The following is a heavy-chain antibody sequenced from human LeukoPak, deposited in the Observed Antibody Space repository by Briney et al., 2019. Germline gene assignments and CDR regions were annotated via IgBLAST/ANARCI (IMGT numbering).Heavy chain of an antibody. CDR1: GGSISSYY. V-gene: IGHV4-4*07. J-gene: IGHJ5*02. CDR3: ARVLRYSSSSRWFDP. D-gene: IGHD6-6*01. Sequence: PSETLSLTCTVSGGSISSYYWSWIRQPAGKGLEWIGRIYTSGSTNYNPSLRSRVTMSVDTSKNQFSLKLSSMTAADTAVYYCARVLRYSSSSRWFDPWGQGTLVTVSS. CDR2: IYTSGST.